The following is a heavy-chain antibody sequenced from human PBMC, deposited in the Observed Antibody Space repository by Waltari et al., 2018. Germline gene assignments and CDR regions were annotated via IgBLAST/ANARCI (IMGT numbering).Heavy chain of an antibody. Sequence: EVQLLESGGGLVQPGGSLRLSCAASGFTFSSYAMSWVRQAPGKGLECVSAISGSGGSTYYADSVKGRFTISRDNSKNTLYLQMNSLRAEDTAVYYCAKGQWELLLFDYWGQGTLVTVSS. D-gene: IGHD1-26*01. V-gene: IGHV3-23*01. CDR2: ISGSGGST. CDR1: GFTFSSYA. CDR3: AKGQWELLLFDY. J-gene: IGHJ4*02.